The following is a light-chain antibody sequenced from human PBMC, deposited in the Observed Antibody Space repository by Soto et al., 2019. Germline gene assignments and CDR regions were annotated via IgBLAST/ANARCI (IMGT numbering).Light chain of an antibody. CDR3: HQRRNSPPLT. Sequence: EIVLTQSPATLSLSPGERATLSCRASQSVSSYLAWYQQKPGQAPRLLIYDASNRATGIPARFSGSGSGTAFTLTISSLGPEDFAVYYCHQRRNSPPLTFGGGTKVEIK. CDR1: QSVSSY. V-gene: IGKV3-11*01. CDR2: DAS. J-gene: IGKJ4*01.